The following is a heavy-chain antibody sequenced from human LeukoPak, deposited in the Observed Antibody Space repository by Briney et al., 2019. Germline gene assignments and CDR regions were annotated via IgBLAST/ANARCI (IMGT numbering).Heavy chain of an antibody. D-gene: IGHD6-19*01. CDR1: GFTVSSNY. CDR3: ARDRPYSSGWYDAFDI. Sequence: GGSLRLPCVASGFTVSSNYMSWVRQAPGKGLEWVSVIYSGGSTYYADSVKGRFTISRDNSKTTLYLQMNSLRAEDTAVYYCARDRPYSSGWYDAFDIWGQGTMVTVSS. CDR2: IYSGGST. V-gene: IGHV3-66*01. J-gene: IGHJ3*02.